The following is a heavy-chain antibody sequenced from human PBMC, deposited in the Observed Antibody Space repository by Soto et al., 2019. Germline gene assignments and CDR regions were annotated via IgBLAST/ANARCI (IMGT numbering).Heavy chain of an antibody. V-gene: IGHV3-9*01. CDR3: AREYCSGGSCYDYDYYYYNYMDV. CDR2: ISWNSGSI. Sequence: EVQLVESGGGLVQPGRSLRLSCAASGFTFDDYAMHWVRQAPGKGLEWVSGISWNSGSIGYADSVKGRFTISRDNAKNSLYLQMNSLRAEDTALYYCAREYCSGGSCYDYDYYYYNYMDVWGKGTTVTVSS. J-gene: IGHJ6*03. D-gene: IGHD2-15*01. CDR1: GFTFDDYA.